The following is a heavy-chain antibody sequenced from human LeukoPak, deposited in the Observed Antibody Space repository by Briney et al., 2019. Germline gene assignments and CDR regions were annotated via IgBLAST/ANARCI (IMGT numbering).Heavy chain of an antibody. Sequence: SETLSLTCTVSGGSISSSSYYWGWIRQPPGKGLEWIGSIYYSGSTYYNPSLKSRVTISVDTSKNQFSLKLSSVTAADTALYYCSRQGTLAIDYWGQGTLVTVSS. CDR1: GGSISSSSYY. V-gene: IGHV4-39*01. CDR3: SRQGTLAIDY. J-gene: IGHJ4*02. D-gene: IGHD1-1*01. CDR2: IYYSGST.